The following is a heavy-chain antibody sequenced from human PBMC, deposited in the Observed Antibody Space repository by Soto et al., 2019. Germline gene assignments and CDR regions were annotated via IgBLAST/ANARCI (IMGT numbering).Heavy chain of an antibody. Sequence: EVELLESGGGLVQPGGSLRLSCAASGFTFSNYVVSWVRQAPGKGPESVSGISDSGGSIYYADSVKGRFTISRDNSKNTLYLPMNSLRGEDTAVYYCGKAVGCSGGSCYYDFRGQGTLVTVSS. CDR2: ISDSGGSI. CDR1: GFTFSNYV. D-gene: IGHD2-15*01. J-gene: IGHJ4*02. V-gene: IGHV3-23*01. CDR3: GKAVGCSGGSCYYDF.